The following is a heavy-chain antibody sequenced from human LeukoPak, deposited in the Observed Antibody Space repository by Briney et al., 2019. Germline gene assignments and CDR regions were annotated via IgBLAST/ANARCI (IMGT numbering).Heavy chain of an antibody. Sequence: SETLSLTCIVSGGSISSGGYYWNWIRQHPGKGLEWIGYIYYSGGTYYNPSLKSRVTMSVDTSKNQFSLTLNSVTAADTAVYYCARGTLSMIRYWGQGTLVTVSS. CDR3: ARGTLSMIRY. D-gene: IGHD3-22*01. CDR1: GGSISSGGYY. CDR2: IYYSGGT. J-gene: IGHJ4*02. V-gene: IGHV4-31*03.